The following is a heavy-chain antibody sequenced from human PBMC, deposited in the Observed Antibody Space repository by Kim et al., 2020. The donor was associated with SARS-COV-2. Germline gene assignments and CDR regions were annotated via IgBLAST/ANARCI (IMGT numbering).Heavy chain of an antibody. J-gene: IGHJ3*02. Sequence: SVKGRFTITRDNSKNTLYLQMNSRRAEDTAVYYCARGHRYSSGWYGAFDIWGQGTMVTVSS. CDR3: ARGHRYSSGWYGAFDI. V-gene: IGHV3-66*01. D-gene: IGHD6-19*01.